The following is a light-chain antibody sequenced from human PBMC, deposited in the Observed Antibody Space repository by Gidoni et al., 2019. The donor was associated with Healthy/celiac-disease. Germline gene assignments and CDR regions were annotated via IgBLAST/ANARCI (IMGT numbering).Light chain of an antibody. CDR2: YAS. Sequence: EIVLTQSPDFQSVTPKEKVNITCRASQSIGSSLQCYQQKPDQSPMLLIKYASHSFSGVPSRFSGCVYGTYFTLTINSLEAEDAATYYCHQSSSLPQTFGQGTKVEIK. V-gene: IGKV6-21*01. CDR3: HQSSSLPQT. J-gene: IGKJ1*01. CDR1: QSIGSS.